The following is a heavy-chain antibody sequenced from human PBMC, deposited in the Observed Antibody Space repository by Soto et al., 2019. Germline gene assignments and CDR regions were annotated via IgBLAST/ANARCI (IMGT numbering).Heavy chain of an antibody. CDR3: GAQDYVAKGYHFDT. D-gene: IGHD4-17*01. CDR2: IYYSGNT. J-gene: IGHJ4*02. CDR1: GGSISSSSYY. V-gene: IGHV4-39*02. Sequence: SETLSLTCTVSGGSISSSSYYWGWIRQPPGKGLEWIGSIYYSGNTYYNPSLKSRVAISIDTSKTHFSLKLNSVTTEDTAVYYCGAQDYVAKGYHFDTWGQGTIVTVSS.